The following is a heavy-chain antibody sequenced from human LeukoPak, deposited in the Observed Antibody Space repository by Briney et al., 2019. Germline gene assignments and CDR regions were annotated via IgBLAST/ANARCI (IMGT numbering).Heavy chain of an antibody. CDR2: INHSGST. CDR3: AKDSSGYLYYFDY. CDR1: GGSFSGYY. J-gene: IGHJ4*02. Sequence: SETLSLTCAVYGGSFSGYYWSWIRQPPGKGLEWIGEINHSGSTNYNPSLRSRVTISVDTSKNQFSLKLSSVTAADTAVYYCAKDSSGYLYYFDYWGQGTLVTVSS. D-gene: IGHD3-22*01. V-gene: IGHV4-34*01.